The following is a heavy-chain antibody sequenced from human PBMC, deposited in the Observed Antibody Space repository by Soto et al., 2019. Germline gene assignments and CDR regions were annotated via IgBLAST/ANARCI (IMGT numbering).Heavy chain of an antibody. CDR1: GGSIRSYY. Sequence: QVQLQQSGPGLVNPSETLSLTCSVSGGSIRSYYWSWIRQAPEKGLEGMGYFYHSGNSNYNPSLKDPVTTSVDTSKNRLCLRLRSVTAADTAVYFCARISSVDPYGSVNGGLDVWGQGTTGTVPS. CDR2: FYHSGNS. J-gene: IGHJ6*02. D-gene: IGHD3-10*01. V-gene: IGHV4-59*01. CDR3: ARISSVDPYGSVNGGLDV.